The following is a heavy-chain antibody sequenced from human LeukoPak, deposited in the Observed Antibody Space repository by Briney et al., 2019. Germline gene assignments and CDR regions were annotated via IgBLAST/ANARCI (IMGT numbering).Heavy chain of an antibody. J-gene: IGHJ3*02. CDR3: ARDIEGYGGGDAFDI. CDR2: ISSSSSYI. V-gene: IGHV3-21*01. Sequence: TGGSLRLSCAASGFTFSSYSMNWVRQAPGKGLEWVSSISSSSSYIYYADSVKGRFTISRDNAKNSLYLQMNSLRAEDTAVYYCARDIEGYGGGDAFDIWGQGTMVTVSS. CDR1: GFTFSSYS. D-gene: IGHD4-23*01.